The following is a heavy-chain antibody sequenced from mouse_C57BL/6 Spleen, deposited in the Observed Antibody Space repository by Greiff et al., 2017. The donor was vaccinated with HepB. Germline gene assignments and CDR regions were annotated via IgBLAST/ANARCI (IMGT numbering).Heavy chain of an antibody. J-gene: IGHJ4*01. D-gene: IGHD1-1*02. CDR3: AREGLSRFMDY. V-gene: IGHV1-55*01. CDR2: IYPGSGST. Sequence: QVQLQQPGAELVKPGASVKMSCKASGYTFTSYWITWVKQRPGQGLEWIGDIYPGSGSTNYNEKFKSKATLTVDTSSSTGYMQLSSLTSEDSAVYYCAREGLSRFMDYWGQGTSVTVSS. CDR1: GYTFTSYW.